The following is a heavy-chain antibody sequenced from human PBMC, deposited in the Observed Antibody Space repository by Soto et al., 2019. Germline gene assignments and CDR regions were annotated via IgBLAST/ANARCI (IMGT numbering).Heavy chain of an antibody. CDR1: GYTFTNYG. CDR3: ARDGREEYFDFYGLGV. CDR2: VSAYNGNT. V-gene: IGHV1-18*01. Sequence: QVQLVQSGAEVKKPGASVKVSCKASGYTFTNYGITWVRQAPGQGLEWMGWVSAYNGNTNYAQKVQGRVTMTTDTSTSKAYMELRSLRSEDTAMYYCARDGREEYFDFYGLGVWGQGTTVTVSS. J-gene: IGHJ6*02. D-gene: IGHD3-9*01.